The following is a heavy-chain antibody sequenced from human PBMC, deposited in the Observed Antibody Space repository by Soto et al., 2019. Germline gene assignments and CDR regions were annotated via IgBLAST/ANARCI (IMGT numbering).Heavy chain of an antibody. CDR3: ARDRTRSDFWSGYYNPGDAFDI. Sequence: GGSLRLSCAASGLTFSSHSMNWVRQAPGKGLEWVSYISSSSNNIYYADSVRGRFTISRDKAKSSLYLQMNSLRAEDTAVYYCARDRTRSDFWSGYYNPGDAFDIWGQGTMVTVSS. V-gene: IGHV3-48*01. J-gene: IGHJ3*02. CDR2: ISSSSNNI. D-gene: IGHD3-3*01. CDR1: GLTFSSHS.